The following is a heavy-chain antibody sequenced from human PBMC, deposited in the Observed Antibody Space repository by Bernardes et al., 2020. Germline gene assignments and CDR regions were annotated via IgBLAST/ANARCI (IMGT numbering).Heavy chain of an antibody. CDR3: ARGRDIPS. CDR2: IYYTGST. J-gene: IGHJ5*02. Sequence: ETLSLTCTVSGGSISRYYWTWIRQSPRMGLEWIGNIYYTGSTNYNPSLKSRVTMSVDTSKNQFSLNLTSVTTADTAVYFCARGRDIPSWGQGTLVTVSS. CDR1: GGSISRYY. V-gene: IGHV4-59*01. D-gene: IGHD2-15*01.